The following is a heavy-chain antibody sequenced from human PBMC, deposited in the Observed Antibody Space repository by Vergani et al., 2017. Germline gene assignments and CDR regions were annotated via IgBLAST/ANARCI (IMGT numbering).Heavy chain of an antibody. CDR1: GFTFGYYA. Sequence: EVQLLESGGDLVQPGRSLRLPCTASGFTFGYYAMDWFRQAPGQGLEWVGGIRSKAYGQATIYAASVKGRFTISRDDSKSIAYLQMNNLQTEDTAMYYCVRDQVTMLRGSDALDIWGQGTMVTVSS. CDR2: IRSKAYGQAT. J-gene: IGHJ3*02. CDR3: VRDQVTMLRGSDALDI. V-gene: IGHV3-49*03. D-gene: IGHD3-10*01.